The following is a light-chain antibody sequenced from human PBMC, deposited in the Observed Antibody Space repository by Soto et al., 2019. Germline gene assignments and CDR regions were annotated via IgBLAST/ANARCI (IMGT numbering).Light chain of an antibody. V-gene: IGLV4-69*01. CDR1: SGHSTYA. Sequence: QSVLTQSPSASASLGVSVKLTCTLSSGHSTYAIAWHQQQPDRGPRYLMTLNSDGSHTKADGIPYRFSGSSSGAARSLTSPRIQSEDEADYYCQTWDTSTVVFGGGTKLTVL. CDR2: LNSDGSH. J-gene: IGLJ2*01. CDR3: QTWDTSTVV.